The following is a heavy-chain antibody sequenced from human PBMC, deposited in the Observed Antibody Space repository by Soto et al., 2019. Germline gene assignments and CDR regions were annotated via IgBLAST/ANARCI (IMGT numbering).Heavy chain of an antibody. V-gene: IGHV4-31*03. CDR1: GGSIRSGGYF. CDR2: IYYRGGT. Sequence: PSETLSLTCTVSGGSIRSGGYFWSWVRHHPGKGLEWIGHIYYRGGTSYNPSLESRVAMSVDTSKNEFTLKVNSVTAADTAIYYCARFAKEENPKLESWYAFDFWGRGTLVTVSS. J-gene: IGHJ4*02. D-gene: IGHD6-13*01. CDR3: ARFAKEENPKLESWYAFDF.